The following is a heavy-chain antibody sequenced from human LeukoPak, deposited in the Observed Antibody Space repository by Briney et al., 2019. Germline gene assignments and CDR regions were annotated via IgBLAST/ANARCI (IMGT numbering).Heavy chain of an antibody. CDR1: GFTFSSYA. Sequence: GGSLRLSCAASGFTFSSYAMSWVRQAPGKGLEWVSSISSSSSYIYHADSVKGRFTISRDNAKNSLYLQMNSLRAEDTAVYYCAGYCSGGSCYSAFDYWGQGTLVTVSS. V-gene: IGHV3-21*01. J-gene: IGHJ4*02. CDR2: ISSSSSYI. CDR3: AGYCSGGSCYSAFDY. D-gene: IGHD2-15*01.